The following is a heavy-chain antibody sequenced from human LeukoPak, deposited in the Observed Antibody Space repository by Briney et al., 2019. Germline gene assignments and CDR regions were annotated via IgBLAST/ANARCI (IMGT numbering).Heavy chain of an antibody. V-gene: IGHV4-39*01. CDR2: IYYSGST. J-gene: IGHJ4*02. Sequence: SETLSLTCTVSGGSISSSSYYWGWIRQPPGKGLEWIGSIYYSGSTYYNPSLKSRVTISVDTSKNQFSLKLSSVTAADTAVYYCARSSLSPYTGIAGAGYFDYWGQGTLVTVSS. CDR3: ARSSLSPYTGIAGAGYFDY. D-gene: IGHD1-26*01. CDR1: GGSISSSSYY.